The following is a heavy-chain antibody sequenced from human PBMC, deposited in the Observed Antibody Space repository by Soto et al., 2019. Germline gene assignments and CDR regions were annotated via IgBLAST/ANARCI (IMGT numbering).Heavy chain of an antibody. CDR2: IYYSGST. CDR3: AREEGGGYDHRWFDP. Sequence: QMQLQESVPGLVKPSQTLSLTCTVSGGSISSGGYYWSWIRQHPGKGLEWIGYIYYSGSTYYNPSLKSRVTISVDTSNNQFSLKLSSVTAADTAVYYCAREEGGGYDHRWFDPWGQGTLVTVSS. J-gene: IGHJ5*02. V-gene: IGHV4-31*03. CDR1: GGSISSGGYY. D-gene: IGHD5-12*01.